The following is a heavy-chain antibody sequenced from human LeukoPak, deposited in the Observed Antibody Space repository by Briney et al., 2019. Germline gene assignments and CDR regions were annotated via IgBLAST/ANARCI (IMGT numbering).Heavy chain of an antibody. V-gene: IGHV1-18*01. Sequence: ASVKVSCKASGYTFTSYGISWVRQAPGQGLEWMGWISAYNGNTNYAQKLQGRVTITRDTSASTAYMELSSLRSEDTAVYYCARSEEMAAHFDYWGQGTLVTVSS. CDR2: ISAYNGNT. CDR3: ARSEEMAAHFDY. J-gene: IGHJ4*02. CDR1: GYTFTSYG. D-gene: IGHD5-24*01.